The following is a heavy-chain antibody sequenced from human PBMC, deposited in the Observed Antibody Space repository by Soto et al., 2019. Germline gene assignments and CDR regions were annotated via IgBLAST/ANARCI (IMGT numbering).Heavy chain of an antibody. CDR3: ARRRRYYDSSGYRDDAFDI. CDR2: IDWDDDK. J-gene: IGHJ3*02. CDR1: GFSLSTSGMC. V-gene: IGHV2-70*01. Sequence: SGPTLVNPTQTLTLTCTFSGFSLSTSGMCVSWIRQPTGKALEWLALIDWDDDKYYSTSLKTRLTISKDTSKNQVVLTMTNMDPVDTATYYCARRRRYYDSSGYRDDAFDIWGQGTMVTVSS. D-gene: IGHD3-22*01.